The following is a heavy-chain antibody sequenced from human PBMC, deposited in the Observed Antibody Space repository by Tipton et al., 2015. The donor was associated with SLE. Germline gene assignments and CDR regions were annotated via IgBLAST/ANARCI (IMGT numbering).Heavy chain of an antibody. CDR3: ATGLGELFYYYGMDV. CDR2: IYYSGST. J-gene: IGHJ6*02. D-gene: IGHD3-10*01. CDR1: GGSISSHY. Sequence: TLSLTCTVSGGSISSHYWNWIRQPPGKGLEWIGYIYYSGSTNYNPSLKSRVTISVDTSKNQFSLKLSSVTAAGTAVYYCATGLGELFYYYGMDVWGQGTTVTVSS. V-gene: IGHV4-59*11.